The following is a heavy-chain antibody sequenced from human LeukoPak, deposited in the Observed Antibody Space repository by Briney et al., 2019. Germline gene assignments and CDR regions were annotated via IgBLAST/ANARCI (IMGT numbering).Heavy chain of an antibody. V-gene: IGHV4-59*03. CDR3: AKVKGGYFYALDS. CDR1: GASITDAC. Sequence: SETLSLICNVSGASITDACWSWLRQPPGKGLEWIGYIYYRGGTNYNPSLKSRVAISLDTSKNQFALSLSSVTAADTAVYYCAKVKGGYFYALDSWGQGTLVTVHS. J-gene: IGHJ4*02. CDR2: IYYRGGT. D-gene: IGHD5-12*01.